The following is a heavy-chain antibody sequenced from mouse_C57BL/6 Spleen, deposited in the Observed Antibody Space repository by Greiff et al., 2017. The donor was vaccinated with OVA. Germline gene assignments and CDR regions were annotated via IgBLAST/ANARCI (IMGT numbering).Heavy chain of an antibody. V-gene: IGHV1-22*01. CDR2: INPNNGGT. D-gene: IGHD1-1*01. CDR1: GYTFTDYN. CDR3: ARSGSRDDYAMDY. Sequence: EVQLQQSGPELVKPGASVKMSCKASGYTFTDYNMHWVKQSHGKSLEWIGYINPNNGGTRYNHKFKGKATLTVNKSSSTAYMELRSLTAEEASVYYCARSGSRDDYAMDYWGQGTSVTVSS. J-gene: IGHJ4*01.